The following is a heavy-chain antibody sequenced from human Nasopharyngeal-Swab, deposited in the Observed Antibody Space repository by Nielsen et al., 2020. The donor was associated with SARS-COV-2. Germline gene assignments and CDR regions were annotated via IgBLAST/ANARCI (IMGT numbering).Heavy chain of an antibody. CDR1: GISFSTSV. J-gene: IGHJ4*02. CDR3: VREGGTSGRAGYFDH. CDR2: IAIDGSNYE. V-gene: IGHV3-30-3*01. Sequence: GESLKISCVGSGISFSTSVIQWVRQAPGKGLEWVAVIAIDGSNYEQYADSVEGRFSISRDTYENTLHLQLNSLREDDTAVYYCVREGGTSGRAGYFDHWGQGTRVTVTS. D-gene: IGHD2-8*01.